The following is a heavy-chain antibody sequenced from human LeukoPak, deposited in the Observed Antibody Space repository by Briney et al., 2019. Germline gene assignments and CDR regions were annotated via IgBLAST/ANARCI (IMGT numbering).Heavy chain of an antibody. V-gene: IGHV3-74*01. J-gene: IGHJ5*02. CDR3: ARTGIAARPTVWFDP. CDR1: GFTFSSYW. CDR2: INSDGSST. D-gene: IGHD6-6*01. Sequence: QPGGSLRLPCAASGFTFSSYWMHWVRQAPGKGLVWVSHINSDGSSTNYADSVKGRFTISRDNAKNTLYLQMNSLRAEDTAVYYCARTGIAARPTVWFDPWGQGTLVTVSS.